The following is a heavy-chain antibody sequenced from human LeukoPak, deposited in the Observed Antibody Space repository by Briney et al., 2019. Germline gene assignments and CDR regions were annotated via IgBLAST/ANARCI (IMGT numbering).Heavy chain of an antibody. CDR1: GFTVSSNY. D-gene: IGHD2-15*01. V-gene: IGHV3-53*01. CDR3: EASIRYCSGGSCIDY. CDR2: VYSGGST. J-gene: IGHJ4*02. Sequence: AGSLRLSCAASGFTVSSNYMSWVRQAPGKGLKWVSVVYSGGSTYYADSVKGRSTISRDNSRNTLYLQMNSLRAEDTALYYSEASIRYCSGGSCIDYWGQGTLVTVSS.